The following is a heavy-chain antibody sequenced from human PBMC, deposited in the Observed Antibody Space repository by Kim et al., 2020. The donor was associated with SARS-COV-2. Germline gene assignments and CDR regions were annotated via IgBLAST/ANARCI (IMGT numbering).Heavy chain of an antibody. D-gene: IGHD7-27*01. V-gene: IGHV3-23*01. Sequence: YYAASVKGRFTISRDNSKNTLYLQMNSLRAEDTAVYYCAKDPPYGTTGVYWGQGTLVTVSS. CDR3: AKDPPYGTTGVY. J-gene: IGHJ4*02.